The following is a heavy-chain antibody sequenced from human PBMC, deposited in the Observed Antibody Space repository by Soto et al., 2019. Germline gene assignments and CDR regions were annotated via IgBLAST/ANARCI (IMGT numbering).Heavy chain of an antibody. Sequence: GRSLRHCWAASAVTPSPYSMHWVRQAPGKGQVWVSRINSDGSSTSYANSVKGRFTISRDNAKNTLYLQMNSLRAEDTAVYYCERVDRSSSWYVDSWGQGT. J-gene: IGHJ4*02. CDR2: INSDGSST. CDR1: AVTPSPYS. D-gene: IGHD6-13*01. V-gene: IGHV3-74*01. CDR3: ERVDRSSSWYVDS.